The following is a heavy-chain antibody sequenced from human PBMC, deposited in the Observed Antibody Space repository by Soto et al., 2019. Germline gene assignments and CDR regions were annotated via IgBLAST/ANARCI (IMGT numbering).Heavy chain of an antibody. D-gene: IGHD4-17*01. CDR1: GGTFSSYA. J-gene: IGHJ3*02. Sequence: QVQLVQSGAEVKKPGSSVKVSCKASGGTFSSYAISWVRQAPGQGLEWMGGIIPIFGTANYAQKFQGRVTITADESTSTAYMELSSLRSEDTAVYYCARVTWGDTVTTPLAAFDIWGQGTMVTVSS. CDR3: ARVTWGDTVTTPLAAFDI. CDR2: IIPIFGTA. V-gene: IGHV1-69*01.